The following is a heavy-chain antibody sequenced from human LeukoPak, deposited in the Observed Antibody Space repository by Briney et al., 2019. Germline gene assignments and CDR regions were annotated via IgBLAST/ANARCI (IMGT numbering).Heavy chain of an antibody. V-gene: IGHV4-39*07. D-gene: IGHD6-25*01. CDR1: GGSISSSSYY. CDR2: IYYSGST. J-gene: IGHJ4*02. Sequence: PSETLSLTCTVSGGSISSSSYYWGWIRQPPGKGLEWIGSIYYSGSTYYNPSLKSRVTISVDTSKNQFSLKLSSVTAADTAVYYCARDGRSSAPGGLSYFDYWGQGTVVTVSS. CDR3: ARDGRSSAPGGLSYFDY.